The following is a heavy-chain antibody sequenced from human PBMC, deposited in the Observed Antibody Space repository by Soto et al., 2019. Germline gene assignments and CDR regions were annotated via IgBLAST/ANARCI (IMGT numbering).Heavy chain of an antibody. CDR3: ARDSTAMITTSFDY. Sequence: QVQLVQSGAEVKKPGSSVKVSCKVSGGSFREYAISWVRQAPGQGLEWMGGIIPMFGTPNYAQKFQGRVTIIADESTITGYMELSSLTSDDTAVYYCARDSTAMITTSFDYWGQGTLVTVSS. CDR1: GGSFREYA. CDR2: IIPMFGTP. D-gene: IGHD3-16*01. V-gene: IGHV1-69*01. J-gene: IGHJ4*02.